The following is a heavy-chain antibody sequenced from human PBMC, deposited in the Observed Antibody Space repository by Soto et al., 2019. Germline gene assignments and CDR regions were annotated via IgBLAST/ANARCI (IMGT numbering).Heavy chain of an antibody. CDR3: AKDLSVAAAAGN. D-gene: IGHD6-13*01. CDR2: ISYDGSNK. J-gene: IGHJ4*02. V-gene: IGHV3-30*18. Sequence: GGSLRLSCAASGFTFSSYGMHWVRQAPGKGLEWVAVISYDGSNKYYADSVKGRFTISRDNSKNTLYLQMNSLRAEDTAVYYCAKDLSVAAAAGNWGQGTLVTVSS. CDR1: GFTFSSYG.